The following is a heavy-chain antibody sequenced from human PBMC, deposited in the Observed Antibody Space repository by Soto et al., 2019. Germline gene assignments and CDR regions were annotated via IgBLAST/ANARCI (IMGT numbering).Heavy chain of an antibody. Sequence: QLQLQESGSGLVKPSQTLSLTCAVSGGSISSGGYSWSWIRQPPGKGMEWIGYFYHSGSTYYNPSLKRRVTISVDRSKNQCSLKLSSVTAADTAVYYCAGGIAARPLGYWGQGTLVTVSS. CDR3: AGGIAARPLGY. D-gene: IGHD6-6*01. V-gene: IGHV4-30-2*01. CDR2: FYHSGST. CDR1: GGSISSGGYS. J-gene: IGHJ4*02.